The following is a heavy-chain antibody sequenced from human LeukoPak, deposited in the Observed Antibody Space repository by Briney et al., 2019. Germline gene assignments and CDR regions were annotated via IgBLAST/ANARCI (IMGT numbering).Heavy chain of an antibody. D-gene: IGHD3-3*02. J-gene: IGHJ4*02. CDR3: ARGLAADSDY. V-gene: IGHV1-69*01. CDR2: IIPIFGTA. Sequence: GASVTVSCTASGGTFSIYAISWVRQAPGQGLEWMGGIIPIFGTANYAQKFQGRVTITADESTSTAYMELSSLRSEDTAVYYCARGLAADSDYWGQGTLVTVSS. CDR1: GGTFSIYA.